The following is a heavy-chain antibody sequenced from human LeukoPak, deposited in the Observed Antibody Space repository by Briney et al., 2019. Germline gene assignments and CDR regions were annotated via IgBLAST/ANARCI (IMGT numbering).Heavy chain of an antibody. J-gene: IGHJ5*01. CDR1: GYTFTSYY. CDR2: INPNSGVT. D-gene: IGHD2-15*01. CDR3: ARQADNNWFDS. Sequence: ASVKVSCKAPGYTFTSYYMHWVRQAPGQGLEWMGWINPNSGVTKYAQKFQGRVAMTRDTSISTAYLELNRLSSDDSAVFYCARQADNNWFDSWGQGTLVTVSS. V-gene: IGHV1-2*02.